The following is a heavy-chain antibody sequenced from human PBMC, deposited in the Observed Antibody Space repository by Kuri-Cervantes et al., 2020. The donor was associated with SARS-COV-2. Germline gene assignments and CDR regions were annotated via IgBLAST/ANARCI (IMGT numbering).Heavy chain of an antibody. D-gene: IGHD4-23*01. Sequence: SVKVSCKASGGTFSSYTINWVRQAPGQGLEWMGGIIPIFGTANYAQKFQGRVSITADRSTSTAYMELSSPRSEDTAVYYCARVVGDYGGNFDYWGQGTLVTVSS. CDR1: GGTFSSYT. V-gene: IGHV1-69*06. CDR2: IIPIFGTA. J-gene: IGHJ4*02. CDR3: ARVVGDYGGNFDY.